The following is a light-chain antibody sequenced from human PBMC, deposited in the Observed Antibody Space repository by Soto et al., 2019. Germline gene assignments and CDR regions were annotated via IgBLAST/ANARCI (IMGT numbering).Light chain of an antibody. Sequence: QSVLTQPPSVSGAPGQRVTISCTGSSSNIGSTYDVQWYQQLPGTAPKLLIHGNTDRPSGVPDRFSGSKSGTSASLAITGLQLDDEADYHCQPYDDSLSVDYVSGTGTKVTVL. J-gene: IGLJ1*01. CDR3: QPYDDSLSVDYV. CDR2: GNT. V-gene: IGLV1-40*01. CDR1: SSNIGSTYD.